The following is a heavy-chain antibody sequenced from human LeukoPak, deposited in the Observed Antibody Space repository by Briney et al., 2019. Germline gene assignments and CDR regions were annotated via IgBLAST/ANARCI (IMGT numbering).Heavy chain of an antibody. CDR1: GFTLNDHY. CDR3: ARDHTFAPLAFDV. V-gene: IGHV3-72*01. CDR2: SRNKAHNYAT. Sequence: GGSLRLSCAASGFTLNDHYMGWVRQAPGKGLEWGGRSRNKAHNYATEYAASVKGRFIISRDDSKKSLYLQMNSLKPEDTAVYYCARDHTFAPLAFDVWGQGIMVTVSS. J-gene: IGHJ3*01.